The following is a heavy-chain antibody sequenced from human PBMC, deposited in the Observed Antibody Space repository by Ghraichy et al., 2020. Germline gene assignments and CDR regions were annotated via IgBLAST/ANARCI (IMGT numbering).Heavy chain of an antibody. CDR1: GGSFSGYF. V-gene: IGHV4-34*01. CDR2: INGGGST. J-gene: IGHJ3*02. D-gene: IGHD6-13*01. Sequence: ESLNISCAFYGGSFSGYFWSWIRQPPGKGLEWIGEINGGGSTNYNPSLKSRVSISVDTSKNQFSLSLASVTAADTAVYYCTRGKGIAIWGQGTTVTVSS. CDR3: TRGKGIAI.